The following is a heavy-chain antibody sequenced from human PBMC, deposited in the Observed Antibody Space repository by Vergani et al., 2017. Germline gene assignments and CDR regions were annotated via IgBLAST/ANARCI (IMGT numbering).Heavy chain of an antibody. Sequence: VQVVETGGGLVQPGGSLRLSCAASGFTFSSYGMHWVRQAPGKGLGWVAFIRYDGSNKYYADSVKGRFTISRDNSKNTLYLQMNSLRAEDTAVYYCVRGGLATIYNWFDPWGQGTRVTVSS. CDR1: GFTFSSYG. J-gene: IGHJ5*01. D-gene: IGHD5-24*01. CDR3: VRGGLATIYNWFDP. V-gene: IGHV3-30*02. CDR2: IRYDGSNK.